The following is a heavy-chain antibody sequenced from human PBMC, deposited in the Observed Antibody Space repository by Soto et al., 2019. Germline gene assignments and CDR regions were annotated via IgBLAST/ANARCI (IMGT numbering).Heavy chain of an antibody. CDR2: IYPGVSDT. CDR3: ARQIRPRLYGSGTDFIYGMDV. V-gene: IGHV5-51*01. CDR1: GYSFTSYW. D-gene: IGHD3-10*01. J-gene: IGHJ6*02. Sequence: GESLKISCKGSGYSFTSYWIGWVRQMPGKGLEWMGIIYPGVSDTRYSPSFQGQVTISADKSISTAYLQWSSLKASDTAMYYCARQIRPRLYGSGTDFIYGMDVWGQGTTVTVSS.